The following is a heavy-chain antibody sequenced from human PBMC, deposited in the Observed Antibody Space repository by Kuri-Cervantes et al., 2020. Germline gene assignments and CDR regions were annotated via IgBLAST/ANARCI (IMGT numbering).Heavy chain of an antibody. CDR1: GYTFTSYD. CDR3: ARGIGYCTGGVCRHVDAFDI. J-gene: IGHJ3*02. V-gene: IGHV1-8*01. CDR2: MNPNSGNT. D-gene: IGHD2-8*02. Sequence: ASVKVSCRASGYTFTSYDINWVRQATGQGLEWMGWMNPNSGNTGYAQKFQGRVTMTEDTSTDTAYMELSSLRSEDTAVYYCARGIGYCTGGVCRHVDAFDIWGQGTMVTVSS.